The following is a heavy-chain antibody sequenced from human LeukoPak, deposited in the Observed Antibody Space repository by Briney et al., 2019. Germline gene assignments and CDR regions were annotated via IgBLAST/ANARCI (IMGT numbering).Heavy chain of an antibody. CDR1: GFIFSSYS. J-gene: IGHJ5*01. V-gene: IGHV3-23*01. D-gene: IGHD1-14*01. Sequence: GGSLRLSCAASGFIFSSYSMTWARQAPGKGLEWVSSISRSGESTYYADSVKGRFTISRDNSKNIVYLQMDSLRVEDTALYYCANDLPGKVWFDSWGQGTLVTVSS. CDR3: ANDLPGKVWFDS. CDR2: ISRSGEST.